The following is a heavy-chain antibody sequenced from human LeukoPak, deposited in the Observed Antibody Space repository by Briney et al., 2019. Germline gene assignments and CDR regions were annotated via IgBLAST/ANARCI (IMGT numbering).Heavy chain of an antibody. CDR1: GFTFSNYA. J-gene: IGHJ4*02. CDR2: IWFDGGEI. CDR3: VRGSGGAGYNYWGDY. Sequence: GGSLRLSCAASGFTFSNYAIHWVRQAPGKGLEWVAVIWFDGGEIHYLDSVKGRFTISRDNSKNTLYLQMNSLRADDTAVYYCVRGSGGAGYNYWGDYWGQGTLVTVTP. V-gene: IGHV3-33*08. D-gene: IGHD5-24*01.